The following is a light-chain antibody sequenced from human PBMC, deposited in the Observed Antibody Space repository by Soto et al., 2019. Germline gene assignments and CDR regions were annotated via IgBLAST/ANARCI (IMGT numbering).Light chain of an antibody. V-gene: IGLV2-14*01. CDR1: NSDVGAHDL. Sequence: QSALTQPASVSGSPGQSITISCTGSNSDVGAHDLVSWYQHHPGKAPRLMIYGVTNRPSGVSNRFSGSKSGNTASLTISGLQAEDKADYYCSSYTTSTTVEFGGGTKLTVL. J-gene: IGLJ2*01. CDR2: GVT. CDR3: SSYTTSTTVE.